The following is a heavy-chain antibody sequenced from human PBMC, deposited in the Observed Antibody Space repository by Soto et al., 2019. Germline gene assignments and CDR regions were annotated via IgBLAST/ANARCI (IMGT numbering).Heavy chain of an antibody. J-gene: IGHJ3*02. D-gene: IGHD1-7*01. CDR3: ARGRWNYGFHAFDI. V-gene: IGHV1-69*13. CDR1: GGTFSSYA. Sequence: SVKVSCKASGGTFSSYAISWVRQAPGQGLEWMGGIIPIFGTANYAQKFQGRVTITADESTSTAYMELSSLRSEDTAVYYCARGRWNYGFHAFDIWGQGTMVTVSS. CDR2: IIPIFGTA.